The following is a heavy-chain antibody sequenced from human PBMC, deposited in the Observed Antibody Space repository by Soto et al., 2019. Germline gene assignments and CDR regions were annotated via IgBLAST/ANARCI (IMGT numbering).Heavy chain of an antibody. V-gene: IGHV3-30-3*01. D-gene: IGHD3-22*01. J-gene: IGHJ4*02. CDR2: ISYDGSNE. Sequence: GGSLRLSCAASGFSFSTHPMHWVRQAPGKGLEWVAVISYDGSNEYYADSVKGRFTISRDNSKNTLYLQMNSLRAEDTAVYYCARSYYFDSSGYRLPLDHWGQGTLVTVSS. CDR3: ARSYYFDSSGYRLPLDH. CDR1: GFSFSTHP.